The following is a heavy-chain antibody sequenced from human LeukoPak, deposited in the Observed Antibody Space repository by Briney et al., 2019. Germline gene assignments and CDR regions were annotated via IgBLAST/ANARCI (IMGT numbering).Heavy chain of an antibody. D-gene: IGHD3-10*01. CDR3: ARLRPPYYYGSGSYYLLDY. Sequence: GESLRISCKGSGYSFTSYWISWVRQMPGKGLEWMGRIDPSDSYTNYSPSFQGHVTISADKSISTAYLQWSSLKASDTAMYYCARLRPPYYYGSGSYYLLDYWGQGTLVTVSS. J-gene: IGHJ4*02. CDR1: GYSFTSYW. CDR2: IDPSDSYT. V-gene: IGHV5-10-1*01.